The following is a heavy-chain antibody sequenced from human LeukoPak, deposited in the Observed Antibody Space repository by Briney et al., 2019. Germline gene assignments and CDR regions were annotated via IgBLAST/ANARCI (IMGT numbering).Heavy chain of an antibody. Sequence: GRSLRLSCAASGFTFSSYGVHWVRQAPGKGLEWVAVISYDGSNKYYADSVKGRFTISRDNSKNTLYLQMNSLRAEDTAVYYCAKDEASDYWGQGTLVTVSS. V-gene: IGHV3-30*18. D-gene: IGHD2-21*01. CDR2: ISYDGSNK. CDR1: GFTFSSYG. J-gene: IGHJ4*02. CDR3: AKDEASDY.